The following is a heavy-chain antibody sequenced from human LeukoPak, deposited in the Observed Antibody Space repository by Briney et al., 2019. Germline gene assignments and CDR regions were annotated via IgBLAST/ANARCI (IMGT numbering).Heavy chain of an antibody. CDR2: IYYSGST. V-gene: IGHV4-31*03. Sequence: SETLSLTCTVSGGSISSGGYYWSWIRQHPGKGLEWIGYIYYSGSTYYNPFLKSRVTISVDTSKNQFSLKLSSVTAADTAVYYCARVNYYGSGSYQYYFDYWGQGTLVTVSS. J-gene: IGHJ4*02. CDR1: GGSISSGGYY. CDR3: ARVNYYGSGSYQYYFDY. D-gene: IGHD3-10*01.